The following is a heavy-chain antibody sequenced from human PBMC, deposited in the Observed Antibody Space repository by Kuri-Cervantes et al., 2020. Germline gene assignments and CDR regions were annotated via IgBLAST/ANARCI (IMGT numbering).Heavy chain of an antibody. J-gene: IGHJ4*02. V-gene: IGHV5-51*01. CDR3: ARPATPYSSGCHY. Sequence: KVSCKGSGYSFTSYWIGWVRQMPGKGLEWMGIIYPGDSDTGYSPSFQGQVTISADKSISTAYLQWSSLKASDTAMYYCARPATPYSSGCHYWGQGTLVTVSS. CDR2: IYPGDSDT. CDR1: GYSFTSYW. D-gene: IGHD6-19*01.